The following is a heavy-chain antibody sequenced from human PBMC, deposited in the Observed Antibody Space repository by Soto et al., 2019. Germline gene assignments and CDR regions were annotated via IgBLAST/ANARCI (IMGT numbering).Heavy chain of an antibody. CDR2: ISYDGSNK. CDR1: GFTFSSYG. CDR3: AKDFEHRGGVWYFDY. J-gene: IGHJ4*02. D-gene: IGHD3-10*01. V-gene: IGHV3-30*18. Sequence: QVQLVESGGGVVQPGRSLRLSCAASGFTFSSYGMHWVRQAPGKGLEWVAVISYDGSNKYYADSVKGRFTISRDNSKNTLYLQMNSLRAEDTAVYYCAKDFEHRGGVWYFDYWGQGTLVTVSS.